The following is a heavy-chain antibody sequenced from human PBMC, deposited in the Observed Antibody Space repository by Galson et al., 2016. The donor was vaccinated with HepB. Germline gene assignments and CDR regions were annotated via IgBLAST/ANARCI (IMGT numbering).Heavy chain of an antibody. V-gene: IGHV3-23*01. D-gene: IGHD4-23*01. CDR3: AKDIGVTPPRGFDS. CDR1: GFSFSDYA. J-gene: IGHJ4*02. CDR2: IRGSAGST. Sequence: SLRLSCAASGFSFSDYAMSWVRQAPGKGLEWVAAIRGSAGSTFYAHSVQGRFTISRDHSDNTLYLQMNTLRAEDTAVDYCAKDIGVTPPRGFDSWGQGVPVSVSS.